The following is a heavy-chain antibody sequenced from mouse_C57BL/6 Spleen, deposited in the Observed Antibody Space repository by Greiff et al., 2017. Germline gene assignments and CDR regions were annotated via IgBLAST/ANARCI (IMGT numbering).Heavy chain of an antibody. CDR1: GYTFTDYE. CDR3: THSNYWYFDV. Sequence: VQLQESGAELVRPGASVTLSCKASGYTFTDYEMHWVKQTPVHGLEWIGAIDPETGGTAYNQKFKGKAILTADKSSSTAYMELRSLTSEDSAVYYCTHSNYWYFDVWGTGTTVTVSS. CDR2: IDPETGGT. V-gene: IGHV1-15*01. D-gene: IGHD2-5*01. J-gene: IGHJ1*03.